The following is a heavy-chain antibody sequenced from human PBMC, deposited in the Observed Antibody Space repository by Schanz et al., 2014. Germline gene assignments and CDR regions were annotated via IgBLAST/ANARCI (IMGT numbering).Heavy chain of an antibody. CDR2: INPNSGDT. D-gene: IGHD6-13*01. CDR3: ARDGHSSIWDSYYFYGLDV. V-gene: IGHV1-2*06. CDR1: GYSFSAYY. Sequence: QVQLVQSGSELKNPGASVKVSCKASGYSFSAYYIHWMRQAPGQGLEWMGRINPNSGDTNYAQKFQGRVTMTRDTSTSTVYMELSRLTSDDTALYYCARDGHSSIWDSYYFYGLDVWGQGTTVTVSS. J-gene: IGHJ6*02.